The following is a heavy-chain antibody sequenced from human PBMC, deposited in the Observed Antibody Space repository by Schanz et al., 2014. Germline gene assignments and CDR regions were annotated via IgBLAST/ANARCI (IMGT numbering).Heavy chain of an antibody. CDR3: ARDRDAGGYDS. Sequence: VQLVESGGGVVQRGGSLRLSCVASGFTFSSHSMNWVRQAPGQGLEWLSYISGSGNTIYYADSVKGRFTISRDNAKNSVYLQMHSLRAEDTALYYCARDRDAGGYDSWGQGTLVTVSS. V-gene: IGHV3-48*01. CDR1: GFTFSSHS. J-gene: IGHJ5*01. D-gene: IGHD2-8*02. CDR2: ISGSGNTI.